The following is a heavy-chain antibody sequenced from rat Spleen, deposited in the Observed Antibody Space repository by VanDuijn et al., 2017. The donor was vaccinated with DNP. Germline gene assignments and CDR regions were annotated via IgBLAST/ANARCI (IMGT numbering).Heavy chain of an antibody. V-gene: IGHV5-31*01. CDR3: ARHDYDGYYHVAAMDA. D-gene: IGHD1-12*03. Sequence: EVQLVESGGDLVQPGRSLKVSCVASGFTFSNYWMAWIRQVPGKGLEWVASMTRSGGSTFYPDSVKGRFTVSRDNVRNTLYLQMNSLRSEDTATYYCARHDYDGYYHVAAMDAWGQGTSVTVSS. CDR2: MTRSGGST. CDR1: GFTFSNYW. J-gene: IGHJ4*01.